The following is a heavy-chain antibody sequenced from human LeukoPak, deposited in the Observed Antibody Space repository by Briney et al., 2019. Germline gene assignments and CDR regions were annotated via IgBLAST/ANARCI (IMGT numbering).Heavy chain of an antibody. CDR2: IYSGGST. V-gene: IGHV3-66*01. Sequence: GGSLRLSCAASGFTVSSNYMSWVRQAPGKGLEWVSIIYSGGSTYYADSVKGRFTISRDNSKNTLYLQMNSLRAGDTAIYYCAKAGNIRFDYWGQGTLVTVSS. CDR3: AKAGNIRFDY. D-gene: IGHD2/OR15-2a*01. J-gene: IGHJ4*02. CDR1: GFTVSSNY.